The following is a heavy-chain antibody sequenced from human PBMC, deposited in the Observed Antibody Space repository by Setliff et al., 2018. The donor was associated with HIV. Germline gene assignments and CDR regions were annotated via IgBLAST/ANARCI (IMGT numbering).Heavy chain of an antibody. CDR2: INTNTGNP. J-gene: IGHJ4*02. CDR3: ARDEVPLVTAAPFDY. CDR1: GYTFTSYA. D-gene: IGHD2-21*02. V-gene: IGHV7-4-1*01. Sequence: ASVKVSCKASGYTFTSYAMNWVRQAPGQGLEWMGWINTNTGNPTYAQGFTGRFVFSLDTSVSTAYLQIGNLKAEDTAVYYCARDEVPLVTAAPFDYWGQGTLVTVSS.